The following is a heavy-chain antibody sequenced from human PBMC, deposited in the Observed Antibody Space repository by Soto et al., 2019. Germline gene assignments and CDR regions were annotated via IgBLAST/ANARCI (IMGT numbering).Heavy chain of an antibody. Sequence: GGSLRLSCAASGFTFTNHGMHWVRQAPGKGLEWVAVKSYDGSNKYYADSVKGRFTISRDNSKNTLYLQMNSLRAEDTAVYYCARDMDYVWGCYRYPDYWGQGTLVTVSS. CDR2: KSYDGSNK. J-gene: IGHJ4*02. V-gene: IGHV3-30*19. CDR3: ARDMDYVWGCYRYPDY. D-gene: IGHD3-16*02. CDR1: GFTFTNHG.